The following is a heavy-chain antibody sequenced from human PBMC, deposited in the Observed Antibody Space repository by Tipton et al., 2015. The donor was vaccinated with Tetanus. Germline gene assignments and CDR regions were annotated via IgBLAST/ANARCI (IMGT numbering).Heavy chain of an antibody. J-gene: IGHJ3*02. CDR3: ARPITMIVVAVGGDAFDI. CDR2: INHSGST. Sequence: TLSLTCAVYGGSFSGYYWSWIRQPPGKGLEWIGEINHSGSTNYNPSLKSRVTISVDTSKNQFSLKLSSVTAADTAVYYCARPITMIVVAVGGDAFDIWGQGTMVTVSS. CDR1: GGSFSGYY. V-gene: IGHV4-34*01. D-gene: IGHD3-22*01.